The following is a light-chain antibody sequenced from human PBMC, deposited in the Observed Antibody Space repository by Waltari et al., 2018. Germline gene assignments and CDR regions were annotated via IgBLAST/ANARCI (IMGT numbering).Light chain of an antibody. V-gene: IGKV1-39*01. Sequence: DIQMTQSPASLSASVGDRVTITCRASQSISRYLNWYQQKPGEAPKLLIYATSNLQRGVPPRSGGVELGPNFPLTITSLQPEDFQPTSCNRGKITLPRTSGQGTRLKSN. CDR2: ATS. CDR1: QSISRY. J-gene: IGKJ1*01. CDR3: NRGKITLPRT.